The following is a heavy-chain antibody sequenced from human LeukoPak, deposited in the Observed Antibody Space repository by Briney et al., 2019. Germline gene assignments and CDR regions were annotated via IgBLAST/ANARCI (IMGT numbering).Heavy chain of an antibody. CDR2: ISSSGSTK. D-gene: IGHD4-17*01. V-gene: IGHV3-48*04. CDR3: ARADPYGDYE. J-gene: IGHJ4*02. Sequence: PGGSLRLSCAASGFTFSSYAMSWVRQAPGKGLEWISYISSSGSTKDYADSVKGRFTISRDNAKNSLYLQMNSLRAEDTAVYYCARADPYGDYEWGQGTLVTVSS. CDR1: GFTFSSYA.